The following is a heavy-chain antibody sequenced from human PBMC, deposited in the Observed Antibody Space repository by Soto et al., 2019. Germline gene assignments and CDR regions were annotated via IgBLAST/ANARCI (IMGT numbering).Heavy chain of an antibody. Sequence: ASVKVSCKASGYTFTSYGISWVRQAPGQGLEWMGWISAYNGNTNYAQKLQGRVTMTTDTSTSTAYMELRSLRSDDTAVYYCARVDYYDILTGYYFYYYYGMDVWGQGTTVTVSS. V-gene: IGHV1-18*01. D-gene: IGHD3-9*01. CDR2: ISAYNGNT. J-gene: IGHJ6*02. CDR3: ARVDYYDILTGYYFYYYYGMDV. CDR1: GYTFTSYG.